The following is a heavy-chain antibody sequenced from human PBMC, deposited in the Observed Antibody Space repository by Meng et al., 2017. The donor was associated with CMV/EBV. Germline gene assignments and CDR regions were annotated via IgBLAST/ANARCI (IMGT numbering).Heavy chain of an antibody. Sequence: VQLGQSGAEVKKPGASVKVSCKASGYTFTSNGISWVRQAPGQGLEWMGWISAYNGNTNYAQKLQGRVTMTTDTSTSTAYMELRSLRSDDTAVYYCAAYPQTMVRGVALWGAFDYWGQGTLVTSPQ. CDR3: AAYPQTMVRGVALWGAFDY. V-gene: IGHV1-18*01. D-gene: IGHD3-10*01. CDR1: GYTFTSNG. J-gene: IGHJ4*02. CDR2: ISAYNGNT.